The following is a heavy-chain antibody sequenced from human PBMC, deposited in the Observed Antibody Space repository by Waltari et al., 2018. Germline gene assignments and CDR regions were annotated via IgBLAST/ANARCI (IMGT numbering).Heavy chain of an antibody. V-gene: IGHV3-66*01. D-gene: IGHD3-3*01. CDR3: AKVGDAIVGVVVPGRDYLDS. CDR2: IYTGAAV. CDR1: GFNVRTNY. Sequence: EVQLVESGGGLVQPGGSLRLSCAASGFNVRTNYMSWVRQTPGRGLESVSVIYTGAAVYYADSVKGRFTISRDNAENTLYLQMNSLRAEDTAVYYCAKVGDAIVGVVVPGRDYLDSWGQGTLVTVSS. J-gene: IGHJ4*02.